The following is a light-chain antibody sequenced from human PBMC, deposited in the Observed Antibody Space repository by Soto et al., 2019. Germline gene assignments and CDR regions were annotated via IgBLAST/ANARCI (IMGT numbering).Light chain of an antibody. V-gene: IGLV2-14*01. CDR1: SSDVGGYNY. Sequence: LTQPHSVSGSPGKTITISCTGTSSDVGGYNYVSWYQQHPGKAPKLMIYEVSNRPSGVSNRFSGSKSGNTASLTISGLQAEDEADYYCSSYTSSSTLGVFGGGTKLTVL. CDR3: SSYTSSSTLGV. CDR2: EVS. J-gene: IGLJ2*01.